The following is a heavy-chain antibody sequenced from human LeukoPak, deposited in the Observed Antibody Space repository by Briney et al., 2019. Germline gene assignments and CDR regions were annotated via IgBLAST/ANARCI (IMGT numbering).Heavy chain of an antibody. CDR1: GYTFTAYY. Sequence: ASVKVSCKASGYTFTAYYLHWVRQAPGQGLEWMGWINPNSGGTNYAQKFKGWVTLTRDTSINTTYMELSRLASDVTAVYFCARGTPGSYLGYWGQGTPVTVSS. D-gene: IGHD3-16*02. CDR2: INPNSGGT. J-gene: IGHJ4*02. CDR3: ARGTPGSYLGY. V-gene: IGHV1-2*04.